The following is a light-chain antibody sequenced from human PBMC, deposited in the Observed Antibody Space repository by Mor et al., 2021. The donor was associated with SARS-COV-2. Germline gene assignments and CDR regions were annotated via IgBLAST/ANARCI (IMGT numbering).Light chain of an antibody. Sequence: LSCRASQSVSSNLAWYQQKPGQAPRLLIYGASTRFSGSGSGTEFTLTVSSLQSEDFAVYYCQQYNNGQTFGQGTKLEIK. CDR1: QSVSSN. J-gene: IGKJ2*01. CDR3: QQYNNGQT. CDR2: GAS. V-gene: IGKV3-15*01.